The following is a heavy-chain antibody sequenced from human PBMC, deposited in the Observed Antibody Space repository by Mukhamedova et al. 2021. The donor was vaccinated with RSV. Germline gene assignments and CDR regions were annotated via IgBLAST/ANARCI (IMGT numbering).Heavy chain of an antibody. D-gene: IGHD3-10*01. Sequence: FSIPSSGINAEYMGGRFTISRDNAKNSLYLQMNSLRAEDTAVYYCARVAVRGVIGYWGQGTLVTVSS. J-gene: IGHJ4*02. V-gene: IGHV3-69-1*02. CDR3: ARVAVRGVIGY. CDR2: IPSSGI.